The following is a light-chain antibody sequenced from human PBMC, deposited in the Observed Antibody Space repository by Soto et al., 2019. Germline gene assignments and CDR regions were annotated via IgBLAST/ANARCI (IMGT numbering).Light chain of an antibody. CDR1: SSNIGTNT. CDR3: AAWDDSLSGHFV. J-gene: IGLJ1*01. Sequence: QSVLTQPPSASGTPGQRVTISCSGSSSNIGTNTVSWYQHLPGTAPKLLIYNNNQRPSVVPDRFSGSKSGTSASLAISGLQSEDEADYYCAAWDDSLSGHFVFGTGTKVTVL. CDR2: NNN. V-gene: IGLV1-44*01.